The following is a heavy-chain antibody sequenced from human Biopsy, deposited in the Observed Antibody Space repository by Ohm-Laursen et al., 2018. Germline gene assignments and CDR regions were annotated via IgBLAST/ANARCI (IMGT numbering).Heavy chain of an antibody. CDR3: ARAGYSSGYDY. J-gene: IGHJ4*02. Sequence: GSLRLSCSASGFTFRSYWMSWVRQAPGKGLEWVTNMNEDETIKNYVDSVKGRFTISRDNAKNSLYLQLNSLRAEDTAVYYCARAGYSSGYDYWGQGTLVTVSS. CDR1: GFTFRSYW. V-gene: IGHV3-7*01. CDR2: MNEDETIK. D-gene: IGHD3-22*01.